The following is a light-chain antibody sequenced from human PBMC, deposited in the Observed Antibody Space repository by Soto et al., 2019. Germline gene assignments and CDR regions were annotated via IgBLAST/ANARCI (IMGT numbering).Light chain of an antibody. CDR2: GAS. CDR1: QSVDSRY. Sequence: EIVLTQSPGTLSLSPGKRATLSCRASQSVDSRYLAWYQQKPGQAPRLLIYGASNRATGIPDRFSGSGSGTDFTLTISSLQSEDFAVYYCQQYYDWPITFGQGTRLDIK. V-gene: IGKV3-20*01. J-gene: IGKJ5*01. CDR3: QQYYDWPIT.